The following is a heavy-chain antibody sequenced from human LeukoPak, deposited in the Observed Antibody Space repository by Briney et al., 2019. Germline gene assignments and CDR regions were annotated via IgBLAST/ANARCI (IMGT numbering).Heavy chain of an antibody. V-gene: IGHV4-39*07. CDR2: IYYSGST. CDR3: ARAGMVRGVIRHNWFDP. J-gene: IGHJ5*02. CDR1: GGSISSSSYY. Sequence: PSETLSLTCTVSGGSISSSSYYWGWIRQPPGKGLEWIGSIYYSGSTYYNPSLKSRVTISVDTSKNQFSLKLSSVTAADTAVYYCARAGMVRGVIRHNWFDPWGQGTLVTVSS. D-gene: IGHD3-10*01.